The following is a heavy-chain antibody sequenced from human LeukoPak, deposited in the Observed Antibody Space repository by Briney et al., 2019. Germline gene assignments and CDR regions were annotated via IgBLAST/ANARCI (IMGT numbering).Heavy chain of an antibody. CDR2: ISGSGSTI. J-gene: IGHJ4*02. Sequence: GGSLRLSCAASGFTFSSYEMNWVRQAPGKGLEWVSYISGSGSTIYYADSVKGRFTISRDNAKNSLYLQMNSLRAEDTAVYYCARDGGRAVAGAADCWGQGTLVTVSS. CDR3: ARDGGRAVAGAADC. CDR1: GFTFSSYE. V-gene: IGHV3-48*03. D-gene: IGHD6-19*01.